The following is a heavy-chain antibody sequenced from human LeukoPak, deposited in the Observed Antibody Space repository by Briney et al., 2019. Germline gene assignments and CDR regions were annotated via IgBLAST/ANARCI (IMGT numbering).Heavy chain of an antibody. CDR2: VNLQGST. J-gene: IGHJ4*02. CDR3: AREGGPYRPLDY. CDR1: GGSITSTNY. Sequence: SGTLPLTCGASGGSITSTNYWTWVRQPPGKGLEWIGEVNLQGSTNYNPSLMGRVAISVDMSENHISLQLTSVTAADTAVYYCAREGGPYRPLDYLGQGTLVTVSS. V-gene: IGHV4-4*02.